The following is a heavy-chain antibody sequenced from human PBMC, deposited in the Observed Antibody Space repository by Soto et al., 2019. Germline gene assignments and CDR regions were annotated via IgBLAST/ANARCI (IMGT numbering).Heavy chain of an antibody. CDR2: ISSSNRTI. D-gene: IGHD2-21*02. CDR1: GFTFRSYS. J-gene: IGHJ4*02. CDR3: ARIGPYCGGDCYPDFDF. Sequence: GGSLRLSCAASGFTFRSYSMNWVRQAPGKGLEWVSYISSSNRTINYADSVKGRFIISRDNAKNSLYLQMHSLRDEDTAVYYCARIGPYCGGDCYPDFDFWGLGTPVTASS. V-gene: IGHV3-48*02.